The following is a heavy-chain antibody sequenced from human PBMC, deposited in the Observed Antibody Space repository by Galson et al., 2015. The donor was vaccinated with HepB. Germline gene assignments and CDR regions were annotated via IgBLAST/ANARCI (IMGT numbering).Heavy chain of an antibody. CDR2: ISYDGSNK. V-gene: IGHV3-30*04. D-gene: IGHD3-10*01. CDR3: ARGLWFGEGGGWFDP. J-gene: IGHJ5*02. Sequence: SLRLSCAASGFTFSSYAMHWVRQAPGKGLEWVAVISYDGSNKYYADSVKGRFTISRDNSKNTLYLQMNSLRAEDTAVYYCARGLWFGEGGGWFDPWGQGTLVTVSS. CDR1: GFTFSSYA.